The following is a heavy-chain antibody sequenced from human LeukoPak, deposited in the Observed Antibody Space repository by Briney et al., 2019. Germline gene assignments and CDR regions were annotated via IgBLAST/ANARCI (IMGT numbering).Heavy chain of an antibody. V-gene: IGHV5-10-1*01. D-gene: IGHD4-17*01. Sequence: PGESLKISWKGSRYSFTNSWISWVRQMPGKGLEWMGRIDPSDSYTNYSPSFQGHVTMSADKSTSTVYLQWSSLKASDTAMYYCTRSLTTTVTTGFDPCGQETLVTVSS. J-gene: IGHJ5*02. CDR2: IDPSDSYT. CDR1: RYSFTNSW. CDR3: TRSLTTTVTTGFDP.